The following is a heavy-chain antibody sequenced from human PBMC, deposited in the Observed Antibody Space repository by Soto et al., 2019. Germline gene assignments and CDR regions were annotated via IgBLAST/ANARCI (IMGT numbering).Heavy chain of an antibody. CDR2: IITLFGTA. J-gene: IGHJ4*02. Sequence: VQLMQSGAEVKQPGSSVKVSCKASGGTFSSHSINWVRQAPGQGLEWMGGIITLFGTANYAQNFQGRVRITADQSTSTADMERNSLRSDYAAVYYCAREVGYGDFPAALLDWGQGTLVTVSS. D-gene: IGHD4-17*01. CDR3: AREVGYGDFPAALLD. V-gene: IGHV1-69*01. CDR1: GGTFSSHS.